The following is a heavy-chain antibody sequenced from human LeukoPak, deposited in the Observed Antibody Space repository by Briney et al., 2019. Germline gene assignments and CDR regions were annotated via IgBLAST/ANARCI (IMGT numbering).Heavy chain of an antibody. J-gene: IGHJ4*02. D-gene: IGHD2-21*02. CDR2: ISGGGDIT. CDR1: GFNFSNHA. V-gene: IGHV3-23*01. CDR3: VREDTPATANY. Sequence: GGSLRLSCAASGFNFSNHAMSWVRQTPGKGLEWVSAISGGGDITYYADSVTGRFTISRDNSKDTLFLQMHSLRPGDTAVYYCVREDTPATANYWGQGTLVTISS.